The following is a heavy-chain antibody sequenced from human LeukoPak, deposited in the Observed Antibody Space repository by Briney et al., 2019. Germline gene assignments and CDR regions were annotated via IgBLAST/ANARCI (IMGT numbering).Heavy chain of an antibody. CDR2: IYSGGTT. Sequence: GGSLRLSCAASGFIVSSSYMGWVRQAPGKGLEWVSLIYSGGTTYYADSVKGRFTISRDNSKNTLFLQMNSLRVEDTAVYYCARDTIVAATKVGSFGYWGQGTLVTVSS. CDR3: ARDTIVAATKVGSFGY. D-gene: IGHD1-26*01. J-gene: IGHJ4*02. CDR1: GFIVSSSY. V-gene: IGHV3-53*01.